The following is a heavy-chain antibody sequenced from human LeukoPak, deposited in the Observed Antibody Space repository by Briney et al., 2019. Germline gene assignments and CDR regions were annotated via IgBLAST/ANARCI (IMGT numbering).Heavy chain of an antibody. V-gene: IGHV4-59*08. D-gene: IGHD2-15*01. CDR2: IYYSGST. Sequence: SETLSLTCTVSGGSISSYYWSWIRQPPGKGLEWIGYIYYSGSTYYNPSLKSRVTISVDTSKNQFSLKLSSVTAADTAVYYCARALGYCSGGSCFRYYYYYGMDVWGQGTTVTVS. CDR1: GGSISSYY. CDR3: ARALGYCSGGSCFRYYYYYGMDV. J-gene: IGHJ6*02.